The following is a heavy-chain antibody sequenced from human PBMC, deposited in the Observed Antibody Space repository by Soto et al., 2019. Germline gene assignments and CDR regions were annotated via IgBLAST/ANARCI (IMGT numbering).Heavy chain of an antibody. CDR3: AKGGLGYCSSTSCYEGGYYYYYMDV. D-gene: IGHD2-2*01. CDR2: ISGSGGST. Sequence: GGSLRLSCAASGFTFSSYAMSWVRQAPGKGLEWVSAISGSGGSTYYADSVKGRFTISRDNSKNTLYLQMNSLRAEDTAVYYWAKGGLGYCSSTSCYEGGYYYYYMDVWGKGTTVTVSS. V-gene: IGHV3-23*01. J-gene: IGHJ6*03. CDR1: GFTFSSYA.